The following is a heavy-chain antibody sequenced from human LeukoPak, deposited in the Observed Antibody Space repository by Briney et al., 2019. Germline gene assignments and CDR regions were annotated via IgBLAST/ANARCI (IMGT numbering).Heavy chain of an antibody. J-gene: IGHJ3*02. CDR3: AIIWWDDAFDI. CDR2: INPNSGGK. V-gene: IGHV1-2*02. CDR1: GYTFTGYY. D-gene: IGHD1-26*01. Sequence: ASVKVSCKASGYTFTGYYMHWVRQAPGQGLEGMGWINPNSGGKKYVQKFQGRVTMTRDTSLSTDYMELRRLRSDDTAVYYCAIIWWDDAFDIWGQGTMVTVSS.